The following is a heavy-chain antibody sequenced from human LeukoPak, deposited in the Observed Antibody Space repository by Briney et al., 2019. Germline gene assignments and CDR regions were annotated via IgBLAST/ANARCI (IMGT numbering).Heavy chain of an antibody. CDR2: IYYSGST. CDR3: ASWHDSSGYYYPDAFDI. D-gene: IGHD3-22*01. J-gene: IGHJ3*02. Sequence: SETLSLTCTVSGGSISSSSYYWGWIRQPPGKGLEWIGSIYYSGSTYYNPSLKSRVTISVDTSKNQFSLKLSSVTAADTAVYYCASWHDSSGYYYPDAFDIWGQGTVVTVSS. CDR1: GGSISSSSYY. V-gene: IGHV4-39*01.